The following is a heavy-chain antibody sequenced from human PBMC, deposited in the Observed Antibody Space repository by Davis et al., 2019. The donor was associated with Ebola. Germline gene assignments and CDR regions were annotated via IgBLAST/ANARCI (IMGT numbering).Heavy chain of an antibody. D-gene: IGHD6-13*01. CDR1: GYTFTSYW. CDR3: ARQTPIAVAGNYYYYAMDV. CDR2: IYPGDSDT. V-gene: IGHV5-51*01. Sequence: GESLKISCKGSGYTFTSYWIGWVRQMPGKGLEWMGIIYPGDSDTRYSPSFQGQVTISADKSISTAYLQWSSLKASDTAIYYCARQTPIAVAGNYYYYAMDVWGQGTTVTVSS. J-gene: IGHJ6*02.